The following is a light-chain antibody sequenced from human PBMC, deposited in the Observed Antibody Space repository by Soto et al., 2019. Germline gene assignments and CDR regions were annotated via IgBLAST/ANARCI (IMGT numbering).Light chain of an antibody. CDR1: SGHSSYS. V-gene: IGLV4-60*02. CDR3: ETWDSNIVL. Sequence: QPVLTQSSSASASLGSSVKITCTLSSGHSSYSIAWHQQVAGKAPRYLMELEGSGTYNKGSGLPDRFSGSSSGADRYLTISNLQFEDEADYYCETWDSNIVLFGGGTKLTVL. CDR2: LEGSGTY. J-gene: IGLJ2*01.